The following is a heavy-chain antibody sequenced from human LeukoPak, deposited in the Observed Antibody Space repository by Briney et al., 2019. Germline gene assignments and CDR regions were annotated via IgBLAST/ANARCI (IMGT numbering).Heavy chain of an antibody. CDR3: ARDSSGILLH. D-gene: IGHD3-22*01. J-gene: IGHJ4*02. CDR2: ISSSGSAI. V-gene: IGHV3-48*03. CDR1: GFTFSSYE. Sequence: GGSLRHSCAASGFTFSSYEMNWVGQAPGKWLEWVSYISSSGSAIYFADSVKGRFTISRDQAKNSLYLQMNSLRAEDTAVYYCARDSSGILLHWGQGTLVTVSS.